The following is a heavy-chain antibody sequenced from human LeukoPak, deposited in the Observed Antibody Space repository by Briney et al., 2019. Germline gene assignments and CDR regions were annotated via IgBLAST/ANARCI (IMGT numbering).Heavy chain of an antibody. D-gene: IGHD6-19*01. V-gene: IGHV3-23*01. Sequence: GGSLRLSCAASGFTFSAYEMNWVRQAPGKGLEWVSAISGSGGSTYYADSVKGRFTISRDNSKNTLYLQMNSLRAEDTAVYYCAKDWIRGSGWYRGLNWFDPWGQGTLVTVSS. CDR2: ISGSGGST. CDR1: GFTFSAYE. CDR3: AKDWIRGSGWYRGLNWFDP. J-gene: IGHJ5*02.